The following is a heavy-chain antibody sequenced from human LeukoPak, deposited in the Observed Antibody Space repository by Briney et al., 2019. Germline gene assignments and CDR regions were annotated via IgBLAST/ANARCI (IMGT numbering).Heavy chain of an antibody. J-gene: IGHJ5*02. V-gene: IGHV4-59*01. CDR1: GGSISSYY. CDR2: IYYSGST. Sequence: SETLSLTCTVSGGSISSYYWSWIRQPPGKGLEWIGYIYYSGSTNYKASLKSRVTISVDTSKNQFSLKLSSVTAADTAVYYWARGNSNDYLAWFDPWGQGTLVTVSS. CDR3: ARGNSNDYLAWFDP. D-gene: IGHD3-22*01.